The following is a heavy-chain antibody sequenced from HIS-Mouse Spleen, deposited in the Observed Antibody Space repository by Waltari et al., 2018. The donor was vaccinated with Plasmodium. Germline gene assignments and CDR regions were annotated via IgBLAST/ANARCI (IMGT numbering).Heavy chain of an antibody. V-gene: IGHV3-53*01. Sequence: EVQLVESGGGLIQPGGSLRLSCAASGFTVSSNYMNWVRQAPGKGLEWVSVIYSGGSTYYADSGKGRFTISRDNSKNTLYLQMNSLRAEDTAVYYCARGMKSSSSAFDIWGQGTMVTVSS. J-gene: IGHJ3*02. D-gene: IGHD6-6*01. CDR1: GFTVSSNY. CDR2: IYSGGST. CDR3: ARGMKSSSSAFDI.